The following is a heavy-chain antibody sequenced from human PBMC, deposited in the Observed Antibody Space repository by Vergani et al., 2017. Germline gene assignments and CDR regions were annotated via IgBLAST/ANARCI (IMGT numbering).Heavy chain of an antibody. Sequence: EVQLVESGGGLVQPGGSLRLSCAASGFTFSSYEMNWVRQAPGKGLEWVSYISSSGSTIYYADSVKGRFTISRDNAKNSLYLQMNSLRAEDTAVYYCASGPPRTLTWYFDLWGRCTLVTVSS. V-gene: IGHV3-48*03. D-gene: IGHD4-17*01. CDR3: ASGPPRTLTWYFDL. CDR1: GFTFSSYE. CDR2: ISSSGSTI. J-gene: IGHJ2*01.